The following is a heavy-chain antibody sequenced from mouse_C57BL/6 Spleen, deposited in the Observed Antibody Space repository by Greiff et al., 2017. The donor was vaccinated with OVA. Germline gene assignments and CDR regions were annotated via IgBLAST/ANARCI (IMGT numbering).Heavy chain of an antibody. V-gene: IGHV1-69*01. CDR3: ARGDDGYPFAY. CDR1: GYTFTSYW. J-gene: IGHJ3*01. Sequence: QVQLQQPGAELVMPGASVKLSFKASGYTFTSYWMHWVKQRPGQGLEWIGEIDPSDSYTNYNQKFKGKSTLTVDKSSSTAYMQLSSLTSEDSAVYYCARGDDGYPFAYWGQGTLVTVSA. D-gene: IGHD2-3*01. CDR2: IDPSDSYT.